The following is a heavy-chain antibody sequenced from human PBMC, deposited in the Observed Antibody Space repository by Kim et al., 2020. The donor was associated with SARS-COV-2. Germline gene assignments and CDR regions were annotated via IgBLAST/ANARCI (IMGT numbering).Heavy chain of an antibody. D-gene: IGHD1-26*01. Sequence: GGSLRLSCAASGFSFSTYWMHWVRQVPGKGLVWVSRINSDGSSTKYADSVKGRFTISRDNAKNTLYLQMNSLRGDDTAVYYCARDIDEWQLLGGFDYWG. V-gene: IGHV3-74*03. CDR3: ARDIDEWQLLGGFDY. CDR1: GFSFSTYW. CDR2: INSDGSST. J-gene: IGHJ4*01.